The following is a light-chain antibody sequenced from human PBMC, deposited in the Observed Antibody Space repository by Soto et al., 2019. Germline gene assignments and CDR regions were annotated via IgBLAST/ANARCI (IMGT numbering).Light chain of an antibody. Sequence: QPVLTQPPSVSAAPGQKVTISCSGSSSNIGNNYVSWYQQLPGTAPKLLIYENNKRPSGIPDRFSGSKSGTSATLGITGLQTGDEADYYCGTWDSSLSASEVFGGGTQLTVL. CDR3: GTWDSSLSASEV. J-gene: IGLJ2*01. V-gene: IGLV1-51*02. CDR2: ENN. CDR1: SSNIGNNY.